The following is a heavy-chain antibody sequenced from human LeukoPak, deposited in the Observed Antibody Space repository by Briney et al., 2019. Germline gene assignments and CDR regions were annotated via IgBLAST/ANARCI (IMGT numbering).Heavy chain of an antibody. CDR2: IYHGGST. J-gene: IGHJ4*02. CDR1: GYSISSGYY. CDR3: ARVTSSSWFEGYFDY. V-gene: IGHV4-38-2*02. D-gene: IGHD6-13*01. Sequence: SETLSLTCTVSGYSISSGYYWGWIRQPPGKGLEWIGNIYHGGSTYYNPSLKGRVTMSGDTSKNQFSLNLSSVTAADTAVYYCARVTSSSWFEGYFDYWGQGTLVTVSS.